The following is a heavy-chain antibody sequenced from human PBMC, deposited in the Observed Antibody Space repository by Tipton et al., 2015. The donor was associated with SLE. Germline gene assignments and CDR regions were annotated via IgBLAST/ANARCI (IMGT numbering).Heavy chain of an antibody. Sequence: TLSLTCTVSGGSISSSSYYWGWIRQPPGKGLECIGVIHYTGTTYYNPSLQSRVTISVDTSKNQFSLKVSSVTAADTAVYHCARCPFYCTAGRCSPWGWFDPWGQGTLVTVSS. V-gene: IGHV4-39*07. J-gene: IGHJ5*02. CDR3: ARCPFYCTAGRCSPWGWFDP. D-gene: IGHD2-8*02. CDR2: IHYTGTT. CDR1: GGSISSSSYY.